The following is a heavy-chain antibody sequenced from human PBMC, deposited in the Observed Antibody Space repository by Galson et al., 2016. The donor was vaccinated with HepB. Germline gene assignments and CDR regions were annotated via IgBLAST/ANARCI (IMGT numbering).Heavy chain of an antibody. CDR3: ARLGGNTRVDL. J-gene: IGHJ5*02. Sequence: SETLSLTCSVSGGSVSNNYWSWIRQPPGRGLEWIAYIYDNRAYTRYNPSLGSRITISVDKSKNQVSLKLTSVTAADTAVCFCARLGGNTRVDLWGQGTLVTVS. V-gene: IGHV4-59*02. CDR2: IYDNRAYT. D-gene: IGHD1-7*01. CDR1: GGSVSNNY.